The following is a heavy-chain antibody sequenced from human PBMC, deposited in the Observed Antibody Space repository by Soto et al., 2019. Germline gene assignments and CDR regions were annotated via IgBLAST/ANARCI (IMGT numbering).Heavy chain of an antibody. D-gene: IGHD1-1*01. CDR1: GGSISSSTYF. CDR3: TNSNWFAS. Sequence: SETLSLTCTVSGGSISSSTYFWGWIRQPPGKGLEWIGNIYYSGSAYYNPSLKSRVSISVDTSKDQFSLKLTSVTAADTAVYYCTNSNWFASWGQGTLVTVSS. J-gene: IGHJ5*01. V-gene: IGHV4-39*01. CDR2: IYYSGSA.